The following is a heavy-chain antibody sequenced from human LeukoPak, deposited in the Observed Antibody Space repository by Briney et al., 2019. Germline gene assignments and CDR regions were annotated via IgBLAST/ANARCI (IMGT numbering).Heavy chain of an antibody. D-gene: IGHD1-20*01. J-gene: IGHJ4*02. CDR1: GGSFSGYY. Sequence: SETLSLTCAVHGGSFSGYYWSWIRQPPGKGLEWIGEINHSGSTSYNPSLKSRVTISVDTSKNQFSLKLSSVTAADTAVYYCARARGILSPFLDYWGQGTLVTVSS. V-gene: IGHV4-34*01. CDR2: INHSGST. CDR3: ARARGILSPFLDY.